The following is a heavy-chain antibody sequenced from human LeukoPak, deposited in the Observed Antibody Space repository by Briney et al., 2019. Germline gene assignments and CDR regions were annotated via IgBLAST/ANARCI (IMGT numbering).Heavy chain of an antibody. V-gene: IGHV3-23*01. CDR1: GFTFSDYY. J-gene: IGHJ3*02. CDR3: ARELGVGVIGDAFDI. Sequence: GGSLRLSCAASGFTFSDYYMTWIRQAPGKGLEWVSAISGSGGSTYYADSVKGRFTISRDNSKNTLYLQMNGLRAEDTAVYYCARELGVGVIGDAFDIWGQGTVVTVSS. CDR2: ISGSGGST. D-gene: IGHD3-22*01.